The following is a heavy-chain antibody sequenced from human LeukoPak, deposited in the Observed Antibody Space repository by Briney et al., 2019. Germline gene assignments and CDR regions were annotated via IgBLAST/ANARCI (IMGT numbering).Heavy chain of an antibody. CDR3: AREEIRSWFDP. CDR2: INHSGST. V-gene: IGHV4-34*01. CDR1: GGSFSGYY. D-gene: IGHD5-24*01. J-gene: IGHJ5*02. Sequence: SETLSLTCAVYGGSFSGYYWSWIRQPPGKGLEWIGEINHSGSTNYNPSLKGRVTISVDTSKNQFSLKLSSVTAADTAVYYCAREEIRSWFDPWGQGTLVTVSS.